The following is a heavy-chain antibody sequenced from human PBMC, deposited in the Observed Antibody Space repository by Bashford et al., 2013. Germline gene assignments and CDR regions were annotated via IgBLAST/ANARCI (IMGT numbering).Heavy chain of an antibody. CDR1: GYSLTRTNW. V-gene: IGHV4-28*01. J-gene: IGHJ4*02. Sequence: SETLSLTCAVSGYSLTRTNWWGWIRQPPGKGLEWIGYIYYSGSTHYNPSLKSRVTMSMDTSKNHFSLKLRSLTAVDTAVYYCARRRVGDTNGYHRIDYWGPGNPGHRLL. CDR3: ARRRVGDTNGYHRIDY. CDR2: IYYSGST. D-gene: IGHD3-22*01.